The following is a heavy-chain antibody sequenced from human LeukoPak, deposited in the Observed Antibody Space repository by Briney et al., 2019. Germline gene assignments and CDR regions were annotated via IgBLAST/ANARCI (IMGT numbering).Heavy chain of an antibody. CDR1: GGSISSYY. D-gene: IGHD3-10*01. Sequence: SETLSLTCTVSGGSISSYYWSWIRQPPGKGLEWIGYIYYSGSTNYNPSLKSRVTISVDTSKNQFSLKLSSVTAADTAVYYCARVRASGSGSYRSPYYFDYWGQGTLVTVSS. CDR3: ARVRASGSGSYRSPYYFDY. CDR2: IYYSGST. V-gene: IGHV4-59*08. J-gene: IGHJ4*02.